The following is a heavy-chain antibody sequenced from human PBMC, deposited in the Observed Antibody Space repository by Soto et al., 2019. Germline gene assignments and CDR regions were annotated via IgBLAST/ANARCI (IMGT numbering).Heavy chain of an antibody. D-gene: IGHD3-10*01. Sequence: SETLSLTCTVSGGSISSYYWSWIRQPPGKGLEWIGYIYYSGSANYNPSLKSRVTISVDTSKNQFSLKLSSVTAADTAVYYCAASTPHYYGSGSYFDYWGQGTLVTVSS. CDR1: GGSISSYY. V-gene: IGHV4-59*01. J-gene: IGHJ4*02. CDR2: IYYSGSA. CDR3: AASTPHYYGSGSYFDY.